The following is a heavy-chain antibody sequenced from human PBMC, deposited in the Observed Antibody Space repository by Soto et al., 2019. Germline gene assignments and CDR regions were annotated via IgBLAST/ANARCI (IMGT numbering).Heavy chain of an antibody. D-gene: IGHD5-12*01. CDR3: VRGRSYSVYDF. CDR1: GGSLINYN. CDR2: IYSNGKA. Sequence: PSETLSLTCTVSGGSLINYNWNWVRQSAGKGLEWIGRIYSNGKAYYNPSLKSRVTMSLDTLNSQVSLRLTSVTAADTAVFYCVRGRSYSVYDFWGPGTLVTVSS. J-gene: IGHJ4*02. V-gene: IGHV4-4*07.